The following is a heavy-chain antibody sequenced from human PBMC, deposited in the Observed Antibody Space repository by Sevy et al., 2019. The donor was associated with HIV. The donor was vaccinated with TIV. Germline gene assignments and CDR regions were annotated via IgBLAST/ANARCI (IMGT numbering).Heavy chain of an antibody. CDR3: ARDKNHYDRSVYYDAFDI. D-gene: IGHD3-22*01. J-gene: IGHJ3*02. V-gene: IGHV3-7*03. CDR1: GFTLSSVW. CDR2: IKEDGSDK. Sequence: GGSLRLSCAASGFTLSSVWMTWVRQAPGKGLEWVANIKEDGSDKNYLDSVKGRFTISRDNAKNSLYLQMNSLRAEDTGVYYCARDKNHYDRSVYYDAFDIWGQGTMVTVSS.